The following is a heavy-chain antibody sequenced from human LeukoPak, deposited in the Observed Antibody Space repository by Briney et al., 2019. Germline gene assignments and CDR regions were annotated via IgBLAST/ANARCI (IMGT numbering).Heavy chain of an antibody. D-gene: IGHD6-19*01. Sequence: GGSLRLSCAASGLTFDDYAMHWVRQAPGKGLEWVSGISWNSGSIGYADSVKGRFTISRDNAKNSLYLQMNSLRAEDTALYYCAKDSSGWAFDCWGQGTLVTVSS. CDR2: ISWNSGSI. CDR1: GLTFDDYA. V-gene: IGHV3-9*01. J-gene: IGHJ4*02. CDR3: AKDSSGWAFDC.